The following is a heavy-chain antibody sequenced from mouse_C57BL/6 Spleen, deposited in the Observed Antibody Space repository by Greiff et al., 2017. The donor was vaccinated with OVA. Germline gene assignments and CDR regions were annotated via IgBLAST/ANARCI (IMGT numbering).Heavy chain of an antibody. CDR3: ASWGYSWYFDV. J-gene: IGHJ1*03. CDR1: GYTFTDYY. Sequence: VQLQQSGPELVKPGASVKISCKASGYTFTDYYMNWVKQSHGKSLEWIGDINPNNGGTSYNQKFKGKATLTVDKSSSTAYMELRSLTSEDSAVYYCASWGYSWYFDVWGTGTTVTVSS. V-gene: IGHV1-26*01. CDR2: INPNNGGT. D-gene: IGHD2-3*01.